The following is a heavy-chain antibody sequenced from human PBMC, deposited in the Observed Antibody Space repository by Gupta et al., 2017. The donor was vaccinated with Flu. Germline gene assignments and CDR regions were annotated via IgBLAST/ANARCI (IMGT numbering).Heavy chain of an antibody. D-gene: IGHD4-4*01. CDR1: GYSFTDYY. V-gene: IGHV1-2*05. J-gene: IGHJ5*02. Sequence: VQLVQSGADVGKPGASVKVSCTASGYSFTDYYIHWVRQAPGQGLEWMGRVNPHSGSINSEHKCHGIVILAMDTSISTAYMELTRLRSDEADVYYCAREGLGNSYSSYRWLDPWGQGTLVTVAS. CDR3: AREGLGNSYSSYRWLDP. CDR2: VNPHSGSI.